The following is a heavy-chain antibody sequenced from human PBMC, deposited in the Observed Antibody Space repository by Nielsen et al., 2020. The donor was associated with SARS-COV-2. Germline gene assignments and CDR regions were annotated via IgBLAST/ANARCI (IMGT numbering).Heavy chain of an antibody. Sequence: GESLTISCAASGFTFSDYYMSWIRQAPGKGLEWVSYISSSSSYTNYADSVKGRFTISRDNAKNSLYLQMNSLRAEDTAVYYCARAGYDFRNWFDPWGQGTLVTVSS. J-gene: IGHJ5*02. CDR2: ISSSSSYT. CDR1: GFTFSDYY. CDR3: ARAGYDFRNWFDP. D-gene: IGHD3-3*01. V-gene: IGHV3-11*05.